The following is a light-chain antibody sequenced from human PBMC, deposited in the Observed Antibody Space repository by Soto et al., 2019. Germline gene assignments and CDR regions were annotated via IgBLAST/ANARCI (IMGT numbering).Light chain of an antibody. CDR1: SSDVGGYNY. CDR3: CSYAGSPV. J-gene: IGLJ1*01. CDR2: DVS. Sequence: QSALTQPRSVSGSPGQSVTICCTGTSSDVGGYNYVSWYQQHPGKAPKLMIYDVSKRPSGVPDRFSGSKSGNTASLTISGLQAEDEADYYCCSYAGSPVFGSRTKLTVL. V-gene: IGLV2-11*01.